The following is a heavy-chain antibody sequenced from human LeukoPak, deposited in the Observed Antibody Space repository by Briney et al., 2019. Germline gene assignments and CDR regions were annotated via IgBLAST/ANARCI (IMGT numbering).Heavy chain of an antibody. J-gene: IGHJ4*02. CDR1: GYSISSGYY. CDR2: ISHSGST. D-gene: IGHD2-2*01. Sequence: SETLSLTCAVSGYSISSGYYWGWIRQPPGKGLDWIGSISHSGSTYYNPSLRSRVTISIDTSKNQFSLRLNSVTATDTAVYYCASQESSTSYYFDYWGQGTLVTVSS. V-gene: IGHV4-38-2*01. CDR3: ASQESSTSYYFDY.